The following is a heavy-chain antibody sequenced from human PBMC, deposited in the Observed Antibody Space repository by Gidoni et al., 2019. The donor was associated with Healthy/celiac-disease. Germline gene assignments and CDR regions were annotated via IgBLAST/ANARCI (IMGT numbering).Heavy chain of an antibody. J-gene: IGHJ4*02. CDR3: ARHRGDGYNPKFDY. CDR1: GGSISSSSYY. D-gene: IGHD5-12*01. V-gene: IGHV4-39*01. Sequence: QLQLQESGPGLVKPSETLSLTCTVSGGSISSSSYYWGWIRQPPGKGLEWIGSIYYSGSTYYNPSLKSRVTISVDTSKNQFSLKLSSVTAADTAVYYCARHRGDGYNPKFDYWGQGTLVTVSS. CDR2: IYYSGST.